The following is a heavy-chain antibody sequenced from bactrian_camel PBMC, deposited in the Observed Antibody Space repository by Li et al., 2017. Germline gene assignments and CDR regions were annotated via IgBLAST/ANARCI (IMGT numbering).Heavy chain of an antibody. CDR3: AADTSGDLCEYCTGGYCTFTSPRGLEM. D-gene: IGHD3*01. Sequence: HVQLVESGGGTVQNGGSLRLSCTVSGYTDDSYCFAWSRQTPGADREEIATIDNDGNTNYADSVKGRFTLSKVDDKNILYLEMDSLQPGDTAMHYCAADTSGDLCEYCTGGYCTFTSPRGLEMWGQGTQVTVSS. V-gene: IGHV3S55*01. CDR2: IDNDGNT. CDR1: GYTDDSYC. J-gene: IGHJ6*01.